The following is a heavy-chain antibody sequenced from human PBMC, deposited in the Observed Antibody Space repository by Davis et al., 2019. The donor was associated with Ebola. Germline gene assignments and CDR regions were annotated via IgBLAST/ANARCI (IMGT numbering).Heavy chain of an antibody. CDR3: ARSPSSSRLGFDP. V-gene: IGHV3-53*01. D-gene: IGHD6-13*01. CDR2: LYSGGST. Sequence: GESLKISCAASGFTVSSNYMSWVRQAPGKGLECISVLYSGGSTWYADSVKGRFTTFRDNPKNTLYLQMNSLRADDTAVYYCARSPSSSRLGFDPWGQGTLVTVSS. J-gene: IGHJ5*02. CDR1: GFTVSSNY.